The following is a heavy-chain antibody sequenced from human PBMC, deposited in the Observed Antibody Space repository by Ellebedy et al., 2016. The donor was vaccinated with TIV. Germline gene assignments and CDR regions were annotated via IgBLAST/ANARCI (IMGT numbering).Heavy chain of an antibody. CDR3: ARDPDTANKIDY. CDR1: GFTFSAHY. V-gene: IGHV3-69-1*01. Sequence: GESLKISXAASGFTFSAHYMHWVRQAPGKGLEWVSFITTSGHMYYADSVKGRFTISRDNAKNSLYLHMNSLRAEDTAIYYCARDPDTANKIDYWGQGTLVTVSA. CDR2: ITTSGHM. D-gene: IGHD5-18*01. J-gene: IGHJ4*02.